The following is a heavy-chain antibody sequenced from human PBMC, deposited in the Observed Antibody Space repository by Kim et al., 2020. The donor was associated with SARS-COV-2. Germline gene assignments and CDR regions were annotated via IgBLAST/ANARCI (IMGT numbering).Heavy chain of an antibody. CDR2: IYSGGST. J-gene: IGHJ6*02. V-gene: IGHV3-53*01. CDR3: ASSYGDYTYYYYGMDV. CDR1: GFTVSSNY. D-gene: IGHD4-17*01. Sequence: GGSLRLSCAASGFTVSSNYMSWVRQAPGKGLEWVSVIYSGGSTYYADSVKGRFTISRDNSKNTLYLQKNSLRAEDTAVYYCASSYGDYTYYYYGMDVWGQGATVTVSS.